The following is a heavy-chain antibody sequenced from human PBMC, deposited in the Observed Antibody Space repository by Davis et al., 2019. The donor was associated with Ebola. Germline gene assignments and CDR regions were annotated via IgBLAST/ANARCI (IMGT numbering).Heavy chain of an antibody. CDR1: GFTFSSYW. CDR3: AKDSGWQMSP. Sequence: PGGSLRLSCAASGFTFSSYWMSWVRQAPGRGLEWVGKIKQDASDKYYLDSVKGRFTISRDNAENSLFLQMNSLRAEDTAVYYCAKDSGWQMSPWGQGTLVTVSS. V-gene: IGHV3-7*01. CDR2: IKQDASDK. J-gene: IGHJ5*02. D-gene: IGHD6-19*01.